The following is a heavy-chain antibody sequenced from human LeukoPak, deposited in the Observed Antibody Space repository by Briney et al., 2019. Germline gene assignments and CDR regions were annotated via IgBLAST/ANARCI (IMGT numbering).Heavy chain of an antibody. J-gene: IGHJ6*02. V-gene: IGHV5-51*01. Sequence: GASLKISCKGSGSRFTSYLIGWVRQMPGKGLEWMGIIYPGDSDTRYSPSFQGQVTISADKSISTAYLQWSSLKASDTAMYYCARLDCSSTSCYRDYYYGMDVWGQGATVTVSS. D-gene: IGHD2-2*02. CDR3: ARLDCSSTSCYRDYYYGMDV. CDR1: GSRFTSYL. CDR2: IYPGDSDT.